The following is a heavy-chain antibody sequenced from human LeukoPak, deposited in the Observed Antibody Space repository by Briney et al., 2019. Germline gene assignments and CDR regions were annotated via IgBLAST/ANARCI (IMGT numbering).Heavy chain of an antibody. CDR2: IYYSGRT. V-gene: IGHV4-59*12. CDR3: ARSRVRGVPCWFDP. D-gene: IGHD3-10*01. Sequence: SETLSLTCSVSGGSISSYFWTWIRQPPGKGLEWIGFIYYSGRTNYNPSLKSRVTISVDTSKNQFSLKLSSVTAADTAVYYCARSRVRGVPCWFDPWGQGTLVTVSS. CDR1: GGSISSYF. J-gene: IGHJ5*02.